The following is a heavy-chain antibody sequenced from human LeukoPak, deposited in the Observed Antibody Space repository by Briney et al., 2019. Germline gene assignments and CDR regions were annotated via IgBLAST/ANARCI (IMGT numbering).Heavy chain of an antibody. V-gene: IGHV3-23*01. CDR2: ISGSGTVT. Sequence: GGSLRLSCAASGFTFSNDAMNWVRQAPGKGLEWVSIISGSGTVTYYADSVKGRFTISRDNSKNTLYLQMNSLRAEDTAVYYCAKTSVGEGRIIGSGYFDNWGQGTLVTVSS. D-gene: IGHD2-15*01. CDR3: AKTSVGEGRIIGSGYFDN. J-gene: IGHJ4*02. CDR1: GFTFSNDA.